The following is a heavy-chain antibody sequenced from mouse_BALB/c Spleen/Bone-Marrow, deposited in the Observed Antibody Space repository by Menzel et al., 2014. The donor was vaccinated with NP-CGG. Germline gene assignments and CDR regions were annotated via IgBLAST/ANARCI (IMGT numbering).Heavy chain of an antibody. CDR2: IDPANGNT. V-gene: IGHV14-3*02. J-gene: IGHJ4*01. CDR3: ARWEYYAMDD. CDR1: GFNIKDTY. Sequence: VQLKQSGAELVKPGASVKLSCTASGFNIKDTYIHWVKQRPEQGLEWIGRIDPANGNTKYDPKFQGKATITADTSSNTVYLQLSSLTSEDTAVYYCARWEYYAMDDWGQGTSVTVSS. D-gene: IGHD4-1*01.